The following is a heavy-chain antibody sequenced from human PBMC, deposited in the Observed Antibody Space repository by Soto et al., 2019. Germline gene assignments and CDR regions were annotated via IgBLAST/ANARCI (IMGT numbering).Heavy chain of an antibody. J-gene: IGHJ6*02. CDR1: GYTFTTND. Sequence: ASVKVSCKASGYTFTTNDITWVRQAPGQGLEWMGWISVYNGNTNYAQKLQGRVTMTTDTSTSTAYMELRSLTSDDTAVYFCARGPGWEPGLSTFYAMGVWGQGTTVTVSS. V-gene: IGHV1-18*01. CDR3: ARGPGWEPGLSTFYAMGV. CDR2: ISVYNGNT. D-gene: IGHD1-26*01.